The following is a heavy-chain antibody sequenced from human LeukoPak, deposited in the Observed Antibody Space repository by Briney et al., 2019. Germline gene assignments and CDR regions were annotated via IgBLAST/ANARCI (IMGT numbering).Heavy chain of an antibody. D-gene: IGHD2-8*01. Sequence: GSLRLSCAASRFTFSSYERNWVRQAPGKGLEWVSYISGSGIKHYADSVKGRFTISRDNAKNSLYLQMNSLRVEDTAVYYCAREDTGVAFDIWGQGTTVTV. J-gene: IGHJ3*02. CDR1: RFTFSSYE. V-gene: IGHV3-48*03. CDR2: ISGSGIK. CDR3: AREDTGVAFDI.